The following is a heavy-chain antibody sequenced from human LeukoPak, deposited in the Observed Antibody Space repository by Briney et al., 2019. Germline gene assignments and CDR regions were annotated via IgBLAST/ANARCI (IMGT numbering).Heavy chain of an antibody. CDR3: AKTRDSSTWYDALDI. J-gene: IGHJ3*02. Sequence: GGSLRLSCATSGFTFSNYAMSWVRQAPGKGLEWVSILSGSGGSTYYADSVKGRFTISRDNSKNTLYLQMNSLRAEDTAVYNCAKTRDSSTWYDALDIWGQGTMVTVSS. CDR1: GFTFSNYA. V-gene: IGHV3-23*01. CDR2: LSGSGGST. D-gene: IGHD6-13*01.